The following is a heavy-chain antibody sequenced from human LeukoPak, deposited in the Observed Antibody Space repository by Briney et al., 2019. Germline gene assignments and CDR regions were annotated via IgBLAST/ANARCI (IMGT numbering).Heavy chain of an antibody. V-gene: IGHV3-21*01. CDR2: ISSSSSYI. D-gene: IGHD2-15*01. J-gene: IGHJ4*02. Sequence: GGSLRLSCAASGFTFSSYGMNWVRQAPGKGLEWVSSISSSSSYIYYADSVKGRFTISRDNAKNSLYLQMNSLRAEDTAVYYCARDRERYCSGGSCSNFDYWGQGTLVSVSS. CDR3: ARDRERYCSGGSCSNFDY. CDR1: GFTFSSYG.